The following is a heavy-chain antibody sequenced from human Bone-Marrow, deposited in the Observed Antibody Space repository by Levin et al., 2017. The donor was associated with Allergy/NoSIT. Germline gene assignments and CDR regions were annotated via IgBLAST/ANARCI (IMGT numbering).Heavy chain of an antibody. D-gene: IGHD6-19*01. V-gene: IGHV4-34*01. Sequence: PSETLSLTCAVYGGSFSGYYWSWIRQPPGKGLEWIGEINHSGSTNYNPSLKSRVTISVDTSKNQFSLKLSSVTAADTAVYYCARRWDKIAVAGWFGRRGNWFDPWGQGTLVTVSS. CDR1: GGSFSGYY. J-gene: IGHJ5*02. CDR3: ARRWDKIAVAGWFGRRGNWFDP. CDR2: INHSGST.